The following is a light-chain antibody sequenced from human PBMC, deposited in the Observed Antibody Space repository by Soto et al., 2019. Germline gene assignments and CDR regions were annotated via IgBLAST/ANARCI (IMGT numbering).Light chain of an antibody. V-gene: IGLV2-11*01. CDR3: CSYAGSYTWV. J-gene: IGLJ3*02. Sequence: QSALTQPRSVSGSPGQSVTISCTGTSSDVGDYNYVSWYQQHPGKAPKLLIYAVNIRPSGVPDRFSGSKSGNTASLTISRLQAEDEADYSCCSYAGSYTWVFGGGTKLTVL. CDR2: AVN. CDR1: SSDVGDYNY.